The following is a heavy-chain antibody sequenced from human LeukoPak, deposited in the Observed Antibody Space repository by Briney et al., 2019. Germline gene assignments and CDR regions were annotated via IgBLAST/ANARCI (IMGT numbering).Heavy chain of an antibody. V-gene: IGHV3-23*01. CDR2: ISGSGGSR. CDR3: ARAYSSSWYDF. Sequence: HPGGSLRLSCVASGLTFSSSAMSWVRQAPGKGLQWVSSISGSGGSRHYADSVKGRFTISRDNSKNTLYLQINSVRAEDTAVYYCARAYSSSWYDFWGQGTLVTVSS. D-gene: IGHD6-13*01. J-gene: IGHJ5*01. CDR1: GLTFSSSA.